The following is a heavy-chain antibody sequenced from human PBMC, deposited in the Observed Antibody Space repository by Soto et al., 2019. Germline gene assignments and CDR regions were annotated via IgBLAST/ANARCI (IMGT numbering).Heavy chain of an antibody. CDR1: GFTFDDYA. J-gene: IGHJ6*02. CDR3: AKGYCISTSCPTRNYYYYYGMDV. Sequence: GGSLRLSCAASGFTFDDYAMHWVRQVPGKGLEWVSGITWNSGKVVYADSVKGRFTISRDNAKNSLYLQMNSLRSDDTAVYYCAKGYCISTSCPTRNYYYYYGMDVWGQGTTVTVSS. CDR2: ITWNSGKV. D-gene: IGHD2-2*01. V-gene: IGHV3-9*01.